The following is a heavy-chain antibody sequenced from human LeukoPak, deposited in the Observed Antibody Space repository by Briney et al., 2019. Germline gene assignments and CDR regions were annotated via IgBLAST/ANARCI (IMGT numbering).Heavy chain of an antibody. J-gene: IGHJ4*02. D-gene: IGHD3-10*01. CDR1: GGSFSGHY. V-gene: IGHV4-34*01. CDR2: INHSGST. CDR3: ARGPLWFGEPSFDY. Sequence: SETLSLTCAVCGGSFSGHYWSWIRQPPGKGLEWIGEINHSGSTNYNPSLKSRVTISVDTSKNRFSLKLSSVTAADTAVYYCARGPLWFGEPSFDYWGQGTLVTVSS.